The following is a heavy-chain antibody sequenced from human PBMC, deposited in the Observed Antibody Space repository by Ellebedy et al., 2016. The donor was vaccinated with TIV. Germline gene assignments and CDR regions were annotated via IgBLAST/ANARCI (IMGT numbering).Heavy chain of an antibody. CDR1: GYSFTGYY. CDR3: ARGPSHGAFDI. CDR2: INPNSGDT. J-gene: IGHJ3*02. Sequence: ASVKVSCKASGYSFTGYYMHWLRQAPGQGLEWMGWINPNSGDTNYAQKLQGRVTMTRDTSISAAYMELSSLRADDSAVYYCARGPSHGAFDIWGQGTMVTVSS. V-gene: IGHV1-2*02.